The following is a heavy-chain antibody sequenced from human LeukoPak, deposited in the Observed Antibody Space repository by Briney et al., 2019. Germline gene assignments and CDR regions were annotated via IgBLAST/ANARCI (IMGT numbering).Heavy chain of an antibody. CDR1: GFTFSKYW. D-gene: IGHD3-22*01. Sequence: GGSLRLSCAASGFTFSKYWMHCVRQAPGKGLVWVSRINRDGSSTNYADSVKGRFTISRDNAKNTLYLQMNSLRAEDTAVYYCARETDSSGYYSLDDWGQGTLVTVSS. J-gene: IGHJ4*02. CDR3: ARETDSSGYYSLDD. CDR2: INRDGSST. V-gene: IGHV3-74*01.